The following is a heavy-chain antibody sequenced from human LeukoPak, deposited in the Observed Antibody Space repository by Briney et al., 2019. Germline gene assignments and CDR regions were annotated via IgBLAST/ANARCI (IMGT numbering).Heavy chain of an antibody. CDR3: ARWDYGDYGSGSFDY. Sequence: SETLSLTCTVSGGSISSSSYYWGWIRQPPGKGLEWIGSIYYSGSTYYNPSLKSRVTISVDTSKNQFSLKLSSVTAADTAVYYCARWDYGDYGSGSFDYWGQGTLVTVSS. D-gene: IGHD4-17*01. CDR2: IYYSGST. V-gene: IGHV4-39*01. J-gene: IGHJ4*02. CDR1: GGSISSSSYY.